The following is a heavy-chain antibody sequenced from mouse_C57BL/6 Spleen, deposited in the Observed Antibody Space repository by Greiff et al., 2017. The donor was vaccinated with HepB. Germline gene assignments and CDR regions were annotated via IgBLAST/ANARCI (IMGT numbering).Heavy chain of an antibody. J-gene: IGHJ2*01. D-gene: IGHD1-1*01. Sequence: VQLQQSGAELVKPGASVKISCKASGYAFSSYWMNWVKQRPGKGLEWIGQIYPGDGDTNYNGKFKGKATLTADKSSSTAYMQLSILTSEDSAVSFYARSYYGSSWYFAYWGQGTPLTVSS. CDR2: IYPGDGDT. V-gene: IGHV1-80*01. CDR1: GYAFSSYW. CDR3: ARSYYGSSWYFAY.